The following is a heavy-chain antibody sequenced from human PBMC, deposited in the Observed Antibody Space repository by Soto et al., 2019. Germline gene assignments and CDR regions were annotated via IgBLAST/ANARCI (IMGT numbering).Heavy chain of an antibody. CDR3: ARDRSEVYSGGSYRYAPSDFEC. CDR2: ISSSSSYI. J-gene: IGHJ4*02. V-gene: IGHV3-21*01. CDR1: GFTFSSYS. Sequence: GGSVRLSCAASGFTFSSYSMNWVRQALGKGLEWVSSISSSSSYIYYADSVKGRFTISRDNAKNSLYLQMNSLRAEDTAVYYCARDRSEVYSGGSYRYAPSDFECWGKETLVTVSS. D-gene: IGHD3-16*02.